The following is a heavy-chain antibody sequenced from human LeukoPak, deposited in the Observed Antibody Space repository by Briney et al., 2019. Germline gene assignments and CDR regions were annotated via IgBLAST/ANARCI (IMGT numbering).Heavy chain of an antibody. CDR3: ARGCPGAARSFAT. D-gene: IGHD6-6*01. J-gene: IGHJ3*02. CDR1: GDSISSKTAS. Sequence: SQTLSLTCPISGDSISSKTASWNWIRQSPSRGLEWLGRTYYRSQWSNAYAVSEISRITINPDTSKNQFSLHLNSVTPEDTAVYSCARGCPGAARSFATWGQGTVVTVSS. CDR2: TYYRSQWSN. V-gene: IGHV6-1*01.